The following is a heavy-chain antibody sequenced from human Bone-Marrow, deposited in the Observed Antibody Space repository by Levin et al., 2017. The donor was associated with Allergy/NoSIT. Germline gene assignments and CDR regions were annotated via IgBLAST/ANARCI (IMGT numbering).Heavy chain of an antibody. Sequence: PAASVKVSCRVSGYTLTELSIHWVRQAPGKGLEWMGGVDPETDEVVYAQSLQGRLSMTEDTSTDTTYLELSSLRPDDTAVYYCTTNSGMVRGVEGGWFDPWGQGTLVTVSS. CDR3: TTNSGMVRGVEGGWFDP. J-gene: IGHJ5*02. CDR2: VDPETDEV. V-gene: IGHV1-24*01. D-gene: IGHD3-10*01. CDR1: GYTLTELS.